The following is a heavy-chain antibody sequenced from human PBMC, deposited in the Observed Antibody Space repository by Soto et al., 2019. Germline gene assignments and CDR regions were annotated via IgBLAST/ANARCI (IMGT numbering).Heavy chain of an antibody. CDR2: IYATGTT. J-gene: IGHJ5*02. D-gene: IGHD1-1*01. CDR3: VRDGTKTLRDWFDP. Sequence: SETLSLTCTVSGASISGFYWSWIRKSAGKGLEWIGRIYATGTTDYNPSLKSRVMMSVDTSKKQFSPKLRSVTAADTAVYYCVRDGTKTLRDWFDPWGQGISVTVSS. CDR1: GASISGFY. V-gene: IGHV4-4*07.